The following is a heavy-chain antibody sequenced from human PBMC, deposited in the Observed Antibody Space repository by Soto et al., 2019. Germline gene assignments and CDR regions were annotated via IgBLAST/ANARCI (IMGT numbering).Heavy chain of an antibody. CDR2: IIPIFGTA. J-gene: IGHJ6*02. Sequence: SVKVSCKASGGTFSSYAISWVRQAPGQGLEWMGGIIPIFGTANYAQKFQGRVTITADESTSTAYMELSSLRSEDTAVYYCARAMTSPHHYYYYGMDVWGQGTTVTSP. D-gene: IGHD2-21*02. CDR1: GGTFSSYA. CDR3: ARAMTSPHHYYYYGMDV. V-gene: IGHV1-69*13.